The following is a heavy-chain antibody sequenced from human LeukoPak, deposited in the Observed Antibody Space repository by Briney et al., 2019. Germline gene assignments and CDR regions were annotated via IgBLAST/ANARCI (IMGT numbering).Heavy chain of an antibody. Sequence: SETLSLTCTVSGGSISSYYWSWILQPAGKGLEWIGRIYTSGSTNYNPSLKSRVTMSVDTSKNQFSLKLSSVTAADTAVYYCAGTYYYDSSGYRTDFDYWGQGTLVTVSS. CDR2: IYTSGST. CDR3: AGTYYYDSSGYRTDFDY. D-gene: IGHD3-22*01. V-gene: IGHV4-4*07. J-gene: IGHJ4*02. CDR1: GGSISSYY.